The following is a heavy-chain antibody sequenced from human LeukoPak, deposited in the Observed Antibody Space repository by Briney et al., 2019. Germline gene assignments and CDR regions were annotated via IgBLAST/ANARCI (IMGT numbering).Heavy chain of an antibody. Sequence: ASVKVSCKASGYTFTSYAMHWVRQAPGQRLEWMGWINAGNGNTKYSQKFQGRVTITRDTSASTAYMELSSLRSEDTAVHYCARIRGDSDAFDIWGQGTMVTVSS. CDR1: GYTFTSYA. CDR3: ARIRGDSDAFDI. V-gene: IGHV1-3*01. CDR2: INAGNGNT. J-gene: IGHJ3*02. D-gene: IGHD2-21*02.